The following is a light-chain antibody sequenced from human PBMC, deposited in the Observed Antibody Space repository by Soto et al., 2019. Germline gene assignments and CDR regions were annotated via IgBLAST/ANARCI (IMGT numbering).Light chain of an antibody. V-gene: IGKV3-11*01. J-gene: IGKJ2*01. CDR1: QSVSNY. Sequence: ENVLTQSPATLSLSPGERATLSCRASQSVSNYLAWYQQKPGQAPRLLIYDASNRATGIPARFSGSGSGTDFTLTISSLEPEDSAVYYCQQRSNWPGTFGQGTKLEIK. CDR3: QQRSNWPGT. CDR2: DAS.